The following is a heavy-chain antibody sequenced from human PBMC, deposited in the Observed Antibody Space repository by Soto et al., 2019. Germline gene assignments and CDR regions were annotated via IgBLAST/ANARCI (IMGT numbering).Heavy chain of an antibody. CDR2: IKQDGSEK. Sequence: PGGSLRLSCAASGFTFSSYWMSWVRQAPGKGLEWVANIKQDGSEKYYVDSVKGRFTISRDNAKNSLYLQMNSLRAEDTAVYYCARVTLFLEWLLYPPYYYYMDVWGKGTTVTVSS. D-gene: IGHD3-3*01. V-gene: IGHV3-7*03. J-gene: IGHJ6*03. CDR3: ARVTLFLEWLLYPPYYYYMDV. CDR1: GFTFSSYW.